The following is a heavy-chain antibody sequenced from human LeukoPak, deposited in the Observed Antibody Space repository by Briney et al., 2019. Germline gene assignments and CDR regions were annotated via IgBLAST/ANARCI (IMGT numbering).Heavy chain of an antibody. CDR2: ISYDGSNK. CDR3: ATKVAGTSHFSY. CDR1: GFTFSNYG. J-gene: IGHJ4*02. V-gene: IGHV3-30*03. D-gene: IGHD6-19*01. Sequence: GGSLRLSCAASGFTFSNYGMHWVRQAPGKGLEWVAVISYDGSNKYYADSVKGRFTISRDNAKNSLYLQMHSLSAEDTAVYYCATKVAGTSHFSYWGQGTRVTVSS.